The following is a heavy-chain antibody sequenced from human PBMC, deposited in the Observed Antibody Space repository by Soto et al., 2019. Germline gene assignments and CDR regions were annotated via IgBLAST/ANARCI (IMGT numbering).Heavy chain of an antibody. Sequence: QVQLVQSGAEVKKPGASVKVSCKASGYTFTSYDINWVRQATGQGLEWMGWMNPNSGNPAYAQKFQGRVTMTRNTSIRTDYMELSSLRSEDTAVYYCARLKQDYAVAWGQGTLVTVSS. CDR3: ARLKQDYAVA. D-gene: IGHD3-16*01. V-gene: IGHV1-8*01. J-gene: IGHJ5*02. CDR2: MNPNSGNP. CDR1: GYTFTSYD.